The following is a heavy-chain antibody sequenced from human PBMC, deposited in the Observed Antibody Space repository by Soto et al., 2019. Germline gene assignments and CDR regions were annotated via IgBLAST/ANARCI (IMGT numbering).Heavy chain of an antibody. CDR1: GGSISSGDYY. Sequence: SLTCTVSGGSISSGDYYWSWIRQPPGKGLEWIGNVYYGGSTYYNPSLKSRVTISVETSKSQFSLKLSSVTAADTAVYYCAGGDYYHSSGYYFYYYTMDVWGQGTTVTVSS. J-gene: IGHJ6*02. D-gene: IGHD3-22*01. CDR2: VYYGGST. V-gene: IGHV4-39*01. CDR3: AGGDYYHSSGYYFYYYTMDV.